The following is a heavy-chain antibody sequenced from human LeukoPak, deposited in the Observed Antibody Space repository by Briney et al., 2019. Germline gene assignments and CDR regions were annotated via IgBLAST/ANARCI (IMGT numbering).Heavy chain of an antibody. J-gene: IGHJ4*02. D-gene: IGHD6-13*01. V-gene: IGHV4-61*02. CDR3: ARVGSSSVY. CDR2: IYTSGST. Sequence: PSETLSLTCTVSGGSISSGSYYWSWIRQPAGKGLEWIGRIYTSGSTNYNPSLKSPFTISVDTSKNQFSLKLSSVTAADTAVYYCARVGSSSVYWGQGTLVTVSS. CDR1: GGSISSGSYY.